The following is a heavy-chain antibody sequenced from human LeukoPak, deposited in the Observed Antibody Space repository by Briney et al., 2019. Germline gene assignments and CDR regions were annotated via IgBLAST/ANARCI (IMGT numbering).Heavy chain of an antibody. CDR3: AKRREPAATKYYFDC. D-gene: IGHD2-2*01. Sequence: GGSLRLSCAASGFTFSRYAMSWVRQAPGKGLEWVSAISGSGGTTYYADSVKGRFTISRDNSKNTLYLQMNSLRAEDTAVYYCAKRREPAATKYYFDCWGQGTLVTVSS. V-gene: IGHV3-23*01. CDR2: ISGSGGTT. J-gene: IGHJ4*02. CDR1: GFTFSRYA.